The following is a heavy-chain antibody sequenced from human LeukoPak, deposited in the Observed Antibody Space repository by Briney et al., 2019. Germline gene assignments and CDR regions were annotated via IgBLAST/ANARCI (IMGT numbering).Heavy chain of an antibody. V-gene: IGHV1-18*01. CDR3: ARDLRATHSIVVVPAAIGFDP. CDR2: ISAYNGNT. Sequence: ASVKVSCKASGYTFTSYGISWVRQAPGQGLEWMGWISAYNGNTNYAQKLQGRVTMTTGTSTSTAYMELRSLRSDDTAVYYCARDLRATHSIVVVPAAIGFDPWGQGTLVTVSS. CDR1: GYTFTSYG. D-gene: IGHD2-2*02. J-gene: IGHJ5*02.